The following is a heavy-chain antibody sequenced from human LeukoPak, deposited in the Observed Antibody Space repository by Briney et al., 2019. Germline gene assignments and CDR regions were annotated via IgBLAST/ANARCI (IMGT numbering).Heavy chain of an antibody. J-gene: IGHJ4*02. CDR1: GGSFSGYY. Sequence: PSETLSLTCAVYGGSFSGYYWSWIRQPPGKGLEWIGEINHSGSTNYNPSLKSRVTISVDTSKNQFSLKLSSVTAADTAVYYCARDSHGYYFDYWGQGTLVTVSS. V-gene: IGHV4-34*01. CDR3: ARDSHGYYFDY. CDR2: INHSGST.